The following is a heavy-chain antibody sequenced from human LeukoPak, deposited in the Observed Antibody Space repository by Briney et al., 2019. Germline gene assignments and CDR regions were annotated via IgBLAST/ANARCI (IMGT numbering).Heavy chain of an antibody. D-gene: IGHD4-17*01. CDR2: IYYSGST. CDR3: ARDYGDYFDY. CDR1: GGPISNYY. Sequence: MPSETLSLTCTVSGGPISNYYWSWIRQPPGKGLEWIGYIYYSGSTNYNPSLKSRVIISVDTSKNQFSLKLSSVAAADTAVYYCARDYGDYFDYWGQGTLVTVSS. V-gene: IGHV4-59*01. J-gene: IGHJ4*02.